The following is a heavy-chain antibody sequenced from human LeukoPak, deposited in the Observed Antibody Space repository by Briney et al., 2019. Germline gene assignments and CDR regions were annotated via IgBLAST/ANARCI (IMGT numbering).Heavy chain of an antibody. CDR2: IFHNGNT. J-gene: IGHJ6*03. V-gene: IGHV4-59*01. Sequence: SETPSLTCTVSDSSMSPYYWSWIRQSPGKGLEWIAYIFHNGNTKYNPSLWSRVTISIDTSRNQVFLNLNSVTVADTAVYYCARGGYYYLDVWGKGTTVTVSS. CDR1: DSSMSPYY. CDR3: ARGGYYYLDV.